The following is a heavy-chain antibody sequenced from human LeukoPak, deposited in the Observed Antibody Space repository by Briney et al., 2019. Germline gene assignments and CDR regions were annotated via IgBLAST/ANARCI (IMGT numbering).Heavy chain of an antibody. V-gene: IGHV3-23*01. J-gene: IGHJ5*02. CDR2: ISGTGGST. CDR3: AKDPFNYYYQNWLDP. CDR1: GFTFSTYA. D-gene: IGHD3-10*01. Sequence: GGSLRLSCAASGFTFSTYAMTWVRQAPGKGLEWVSLISGTGGSTYYADSVKGRFTISRDNSKNTLYLQMNSLRAEDTAVYYCAKDPFNYYYQNWLDPWGQGTLVTVSS.